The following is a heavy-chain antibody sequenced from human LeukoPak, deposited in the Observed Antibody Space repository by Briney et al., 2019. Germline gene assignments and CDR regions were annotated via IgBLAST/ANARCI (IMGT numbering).Heavy chain of an antibody. CDR2: IRSKAYGGTA. D-gene: IGHD4-23*01. V-gene: IGHV3-49*04. Sequence: GGSLRLSCTGSGFIFGDYAMNWVRQAPGKGLEWVGVIRSKAYGGTAEYAASVKDRFTIPRDDSKSIAYLQMSSLKTEDTAVYYCTSPHVTGGNWAYWGQGTLVTVSS. CDR3: TSPHVTGGNWAY. J-gene: IGHJ4*02. CDR1: GFIFGDYA.